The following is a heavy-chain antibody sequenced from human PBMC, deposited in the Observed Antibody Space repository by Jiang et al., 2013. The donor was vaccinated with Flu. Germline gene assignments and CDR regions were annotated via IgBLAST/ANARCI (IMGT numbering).Heavy chain of an antibody. Sequence: GAEVKKPGSSVKVSCKASGYTFTGYYMHWVRQAPGQGLEWMGWINPNSGGTNYAQKFQGRVTMTRDTSISTAYMELSRLRSDDTAVYYCARDLGGSGSYYNGDYYYYGMDVWGQGTTVTVSS. V-gene: IGHV1-2*02. J-gene: IGHJ6*02. D-gene: IGHD3-10*01. CDR2: INPNSGGT. CDR3: ARDLGGSGSYYNGDYYYYGMDV. CDR1: GYTFTGYY.